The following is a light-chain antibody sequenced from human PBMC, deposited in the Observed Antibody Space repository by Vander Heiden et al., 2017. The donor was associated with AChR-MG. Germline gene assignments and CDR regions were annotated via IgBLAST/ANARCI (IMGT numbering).Light chain of an antibody. CDR1: SSNIGSNY. V-gene: IGLV1-47*01. CDR3: AAWDDSLSGRV. CDR2: RNN. J-gene: IGLJ3*02. Sequence: QSVLTQPPSASGTPGQRVTISCSGSSSNIGSNYVYWYQQLPGTAPKLLIYRNNQRPSGVPDRFSGSKSGTSASLAISGLRSEDEADYYCAAWDDSLSGRVFGGGNKLHVL.